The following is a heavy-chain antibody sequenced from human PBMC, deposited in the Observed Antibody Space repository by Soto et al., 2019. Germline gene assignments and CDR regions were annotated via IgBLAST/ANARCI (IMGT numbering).Heavy chain of an antibody. J-gene: IGHJ4*02. V-gene: IGHV3-21*01. Sequence: ESGGGLVKPGGSLRLSCAASGFTFSSYSMNWVRQAPGKGLEWVSSISSSSSYIYYADSVKGRFTISRDNAKNSLYLQMNSLRAEDTAVYYCARETGDIVVVPADWGQGTLVTVSS. CDR1: GFTFSSYS. D-gene: IGHD2-2*01. CDR2: ISSSSSYI. CDR3: ARETGDIVVVPAD.